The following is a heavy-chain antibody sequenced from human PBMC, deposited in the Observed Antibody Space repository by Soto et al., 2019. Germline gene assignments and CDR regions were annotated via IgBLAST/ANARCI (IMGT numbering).Heavy chain of an antibody. CDR2: IERDDDDK. V-gene: IGHV2-70*13. CDR3: ARSIRGPRRFNGMDV. CDR1: GFSLTSPGMC. D-gene: IGHD1-20*01. Sequence: SGPTLVNPTETLTLTCTFSGFSLTSPGMCVSWIRQPPGKALEWLALIERDDDDKYYSTSLKTRLTISKDTRKNQVVLTMANMDPSDTGTYYCARSIRGPRRFNGMDVWGQGTTVTVSS. J-gene: IGHJ6*02.